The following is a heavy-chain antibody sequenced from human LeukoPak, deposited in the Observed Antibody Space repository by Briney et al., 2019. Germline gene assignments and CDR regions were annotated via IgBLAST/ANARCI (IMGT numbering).Heavy chain of an antibody. CDR3: ARDPSIAARRYYYYGMDV. CDR2: IIPIFGTA. Sequence: SVKVSCKASGYTFTSYGISWVRQAPGQGLEWMGGIIPIFGTANYAQKFQGRVTITADESTSTAYMELSSLRSEDTAVYYCARDPSIAARRYYYYGMDVWGQGTTVTVSS. J-gene: IGHJ6*02. V-gene: IGHV1-69*13. D-gene: IGHD6-6*01. CDR1: GYTFTSYG.